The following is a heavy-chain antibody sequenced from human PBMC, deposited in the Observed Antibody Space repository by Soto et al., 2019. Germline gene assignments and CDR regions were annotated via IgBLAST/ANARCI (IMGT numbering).Heavy chain of an antibody. CDR3: AKDGDTAMVSYYYYYYGMDV. CDR2: ISYDGGNK. J-gene: IGHJ6*02. Sequence: SLRLSGAASGFTFSSYGMRWVRQSLCNGLEWVAVISYDGGNKYYADSVKGRFTISRDNSKNTLYLQMNSLRAEDTAVYYCAKDGDTAMVSYYYYYYGMDVWGQGTTVTVSS. CDR1: GFTFSSYG. D-gene: IGHD5-18*01. V-gene: IGHV3-30*18.